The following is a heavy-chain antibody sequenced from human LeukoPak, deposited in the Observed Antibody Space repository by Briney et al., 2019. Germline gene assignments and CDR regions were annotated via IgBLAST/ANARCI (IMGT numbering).Heavy chain of an antibody. V-gene: IGHV4-39*01. CDR1: GGSISSSSYY. Sequence: PSETLSLTCTVSGGSISSSSYYWGWIRQPPGKGLEWLGTIYYSGNTYYNPSLKSRVTISVDTSKNQFSLKLSSVTAADTAVYYCARRGTGDRYYFDYWGQGTLVTVSS. D-gene: IGHD2-21*02. CDR3: ARRGTGDRYYFDY. CDR2: IYYSGNT. J-gene: IGHJ4*02.